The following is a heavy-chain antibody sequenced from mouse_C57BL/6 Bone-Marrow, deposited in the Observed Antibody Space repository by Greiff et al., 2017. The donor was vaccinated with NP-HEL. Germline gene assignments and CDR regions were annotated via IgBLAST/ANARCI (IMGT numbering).Heavy chain of an antibody. CDR3: VRPFYYDYDGGSWFAY. D-gene: IGHD2-4*01. Sequence: GGGLVQPKGSLKLSCAASGFSFNTYAMNWVRQAPGKGLEWVARIRSKSNNYATYYADSVKDRFTISRDDSESMLYLQMNNLKTEDTAMYYCVRPFYYDYDGGSWFAYWGQGTLVTVSA. V-gene: IGHV10-1*01. J-gene: IGHJ3*01. CDR2: IRSKSNNYAT. CDR1: GFSFNTYA.